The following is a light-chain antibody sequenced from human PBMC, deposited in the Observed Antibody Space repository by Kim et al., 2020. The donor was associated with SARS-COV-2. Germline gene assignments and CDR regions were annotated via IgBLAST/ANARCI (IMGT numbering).Light chain of an antibody. Sequence: VTSSCTGSSSNIGAGYDVNWYQQLPGTAPKLLIYGNSNRPSGVPDRFSGSKSGTSASLAITGLQAEDEADYYGQSYDSSLSGSGVFGTGTKVTVL. CDR3: QSYDSSLSGSGV. J-gene: IGLJ1*01. CDR1: SSNIGAGYD. CDR2: GNS. V-gene: IGLV1-40*01.